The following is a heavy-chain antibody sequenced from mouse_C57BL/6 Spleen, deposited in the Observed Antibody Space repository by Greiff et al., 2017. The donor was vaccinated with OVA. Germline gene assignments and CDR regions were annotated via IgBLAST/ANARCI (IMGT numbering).Heavy chain of an antibody. J-gene: IGHJ4*01. V-gene: IGHV2-2*01. D-gene: IGHD2-2*01. CDR2: IWSGGST. CDR3: ARNMVTTRGYYYAMDY. Sequence: VMLVESGPGLVQPSQSLSITCTVSGFSLTSYGVHWVRQSPGKGLEWLGVIWSGGSTDYNAAFISRLSISKDNSKSQVFFKMNSLQADDTAIYYCARNMVTTRGYYYAMDYWGQGTSVTVSS. CDR1: GFSLTSYG.